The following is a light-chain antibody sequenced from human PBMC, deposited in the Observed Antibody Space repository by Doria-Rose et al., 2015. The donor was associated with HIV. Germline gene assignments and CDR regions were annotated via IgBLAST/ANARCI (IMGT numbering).Light chain of an antibody. CDR1: QSVSSN. V-gene: IGKV3-11*01. CDR2: DAS. CDR3: QQRSNWPPIFT. Sequence: EIVSTQSPATLSLSPGERATLSCRASQSVSSNLAWYQQKPGQAPRLLIYDASNRATGIPARFSGSGSGTDFTLTISSLEPEDFAVYFCQQRSNWPPIFTFGPGTKVDI. J-gene: IGKJ3*01.